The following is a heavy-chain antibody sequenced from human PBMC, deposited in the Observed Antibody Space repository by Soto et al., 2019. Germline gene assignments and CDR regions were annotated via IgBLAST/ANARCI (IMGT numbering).Heavy chain of an antibody. CDR3: SGYSSSFVGFEV. D-gene: IGHD3-10*01. Sequence: QVQLQQWGAGLLKPSETLSLNCGVLGGSFSDYDWTWVRQSPGRGLEWIGEVSQSGRITYNPSLKSRFTISGDTAKNQFALRLTSGTAADTAVDFCSGYSSSFVGFEVWGGGTEVTVSS. CDR2: VSQSGRI. J-gene: IGHJ3*01. CDR1: GGSFSDYD. V-gene: IGHV4-34*01.